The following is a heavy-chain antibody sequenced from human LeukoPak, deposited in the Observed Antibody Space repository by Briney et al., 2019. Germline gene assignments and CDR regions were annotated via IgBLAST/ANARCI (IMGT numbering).Heavy chain of an antibody. J-gene: IGHJ4*02. CDR1: GFIFSTYA. CDR3: AKSDCGGDCHLLDY. D-gene: IGHD2-21*02. Sequence: PGGSLRLSCAASGFIFSTYAMSWVRQAPGKGLEWVLHFGGSGGTIYYADSVRGRFTISRDNSKNTLYLQMNSLRAEDTAVYYCAKSDCGGDCHLLDYWGQGTLVTVSS. V-gene: IGHV3-23*01. CDR2: FGGSGGTI.